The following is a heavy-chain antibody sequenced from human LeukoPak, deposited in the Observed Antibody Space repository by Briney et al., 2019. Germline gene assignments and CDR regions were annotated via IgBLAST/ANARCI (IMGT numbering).Heavy chain of an antibody. CDR2: INHSGST. CDR3: ASDIVVVPAAMGSYHYYGMDV. D-gene: IGHD2-2*01. J-gene: IGHJ6*02. CDR1: GGSFSGYY. V-gene: IGHV4-34*01. Sequence: PSETLSLTCAVYGGSFSGYYWSWIRQPPGKGLEWIGEINHSGSTNYNPSLKSRVTISVDTSKNQLSLKLSSVTAADTAVYYCASDIVVVPAAMGSYHYYGMDVWGQGTTVTVSS.